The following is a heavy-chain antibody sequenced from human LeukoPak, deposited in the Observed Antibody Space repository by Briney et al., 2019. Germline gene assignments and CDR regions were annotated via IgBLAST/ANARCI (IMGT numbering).Heavy chain of an antibody. CDR1: GYTFINYG. D-gene: IGHD6-13*01. J-gene: IGHJ4*02. Sequence: ASVKVSCKASGYTFINYGISWVRQAPGQGLEWMGWISAENGNTGYVENLQGRVTMTTDTSTSTAYMELKSLTSDDTAVYYCARGPIAAAGDYWGRGTLVTVSS. CDR2: ISAENGNT. V-gene: IGHV1-18*01. CDR3: ARGPIAAAGDY.